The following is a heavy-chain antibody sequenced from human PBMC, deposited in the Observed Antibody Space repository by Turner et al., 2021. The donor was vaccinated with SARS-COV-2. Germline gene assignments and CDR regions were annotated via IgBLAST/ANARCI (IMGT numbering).Heavy chain of an antibody. V-gene: IGHV3-30*18. CDR1: GFTFSSYG. CDR2: ISYDGNKK. D-gene: IGHD3-16*01. Sequence: QVQLVESGGGVVQPGRSLRLSCAASGFTFSSYGMHWVRQAPGKGLEWVAVISYDGNKKFYADSVKGRFTISRGNSKNTLYLQMNSLRAEDTAVYDCAKGFGDYVDYWGQGTLVTVSS. CDR3: AKGFGDYVDY. J-gene: IGHJ4*02.